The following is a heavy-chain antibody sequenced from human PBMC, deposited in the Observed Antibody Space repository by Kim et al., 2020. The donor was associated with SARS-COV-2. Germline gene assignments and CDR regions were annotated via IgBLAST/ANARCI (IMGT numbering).Heavy chain of an antibody. CDR3: ARAPQRYSSGWYCFDY. CDR1: GDSVSSNSAA. V-gene: IGHV6-1*01. Sequence: SQTLSLTCAISGDSVSSNSAAWNWIRQSPSRGLEWLGRTYYRSKWYNDYAVSVKSRITINPDTSKNQFSLQLNSVTPEDTAVYYCARAPQRYSSGWYCFDYWGQGTLVTVSS. D-gene: IGHD6-19*01. J-gene: IGHJ4*02. CDR2: TYYRSKWYN.